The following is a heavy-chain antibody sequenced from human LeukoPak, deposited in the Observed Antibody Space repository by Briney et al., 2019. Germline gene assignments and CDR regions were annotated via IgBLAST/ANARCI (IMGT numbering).Heavy chain of an antibody. CDR1: GYTFTSYG. V-gene: IGHV1-18*01. CDR2: ISAYNGNT. CDR3: ARDLHGWTPVLRFLEWLLDY. Sequence: ASVKVSCKASGYTFTSYGISWVRQAPGQGLEWMGWISAYNGNTNYAQKLQGRVTMTTDTSTSTAYMELRSLRSDDTAVYYCARDLHGWTPVLRFLEWLLDYWGQGTLVTVSS. J-gene: IGHJ4*02. D-gene: IGHD3-3*01.